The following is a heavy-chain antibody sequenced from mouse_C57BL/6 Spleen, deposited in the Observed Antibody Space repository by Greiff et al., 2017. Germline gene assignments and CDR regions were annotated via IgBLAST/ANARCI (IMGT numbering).Heavy chain of an antibody. D-gene: IGHD2-4*01. CDR1: GYAFTNYL. CDR2: INPGSGGT. Sequence: QVQLQQSGAELVRPGTSVKVSCKASGYAFTNYLIEWVKQRPGQGLEWIGVINPGSGGTNYNETFKGQATLTADKSSSTAYMQLSSLTSEDSAVYFCARLGDYGGFAYWGQGTLVTVSA. CDR3: ARLGDYGGFAY. J-gene: IGHJ3*01. V-gene: IGHV1-54*01.